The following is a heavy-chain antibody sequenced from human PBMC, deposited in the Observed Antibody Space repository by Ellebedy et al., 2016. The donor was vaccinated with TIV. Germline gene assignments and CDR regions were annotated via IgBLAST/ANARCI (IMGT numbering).Heavy chain of an antibody. CDR3: AKDLREKVSAYTTAWFNGFHV. D-gene: IGHD3-16*01. V-gene: IGHV3-30*18. Sequence: GESLKISCEGSGFSFSNYGMHWVRQAPGQGLEWAAFISYDGSEQYYADTVKGRFTISRDNSQNTLYLEMKTLRLEDTARYYCAKDLREKVSAYTTAWFNGFHVWGQGTQVTVS. CDR2: ISYDGSEQ. CDR1: GFSFSNYG. J-gene: IGHJ3*01.